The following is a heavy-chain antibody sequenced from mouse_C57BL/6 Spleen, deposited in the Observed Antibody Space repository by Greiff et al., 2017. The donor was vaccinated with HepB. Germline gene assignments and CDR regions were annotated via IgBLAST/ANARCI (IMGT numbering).Heavy chain of an antibody. V-gene: IGHV1-55*01. Sequence: QVQLKQPGAELVKPGASVKMSCKASGYTFTSYWITWVKQRPGQGLEWIGDIYPGSGSTNYNEKFKSKATLTVDTSSSTAYMQLSSLTSEDSAVYYCARNYGSSYRYWYFDVWGTGTTVTVSS. CDR1: GYTFTSYW. CDR2: IYPGSGST. J-gene: IGHJ1*03. CDR3: ARNYGSSYRYWYFDV. D-gene: IGHD1-1*01.